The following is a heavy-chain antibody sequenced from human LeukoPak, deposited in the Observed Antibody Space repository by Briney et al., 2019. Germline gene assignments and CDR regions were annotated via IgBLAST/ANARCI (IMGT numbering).Heavy chain of an antibody. J-gene: IGHJ4*02. CDR3: ARDLQDGVPTGY. CDR1: GFTFSSYA. Sequence: GGSLRLSCVASGFTFSSYAMSWVRQAPGKGLEWVANIKKDGSEKYYVESLEGRFAISRDNVKNSLYLQMNSLRAEDTAVYYCARDLQDGVPTGYWGQGTLVIVS. CDR2: IKKDGSEK. D-gene: IGHD4-17*01. V-gene: IGHV3-7*01.